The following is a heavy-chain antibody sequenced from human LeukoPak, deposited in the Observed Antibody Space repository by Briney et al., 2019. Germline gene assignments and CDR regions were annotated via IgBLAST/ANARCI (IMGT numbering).Heavy chain of an antibody. D-gene: IGHD4-17*01. CDR3: AKALWTTVTDAFDI. CDR2: ISASGGGT. Sequence: GGSLRLSCAAARFTFSSYGMSWVRQAPGKGLEWVSVISASGGGTNYAVSVKGRFTISRDNSKNTLYLQMNSLRAEDTAVYYCAKALWTTVTDAFDIWGQGTVVTVSS. CDR1: RFTFSSYG. V-gene: IGHV3-23*01. J-gene: IGHJ3*02.